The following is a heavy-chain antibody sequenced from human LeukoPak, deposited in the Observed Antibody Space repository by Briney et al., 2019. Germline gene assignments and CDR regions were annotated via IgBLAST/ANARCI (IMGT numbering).Heavy chain of an antibody. CDR2: IGNNGGGI. CDR1: GFTFSTYT. Sequence: GGSLRLSCAASGFTFSTYTMYWVRHPPGKRLEWVSIIGNNGGGIHYADSVKGRFTISRDNAKNTLYLQMNRLRVEDTAVYYCAKSDWFDPWGQGTLVTVSS. V-gene: IGHV3-23*01. J-gene: IGHJ5*02. CDR3: AKSDWFDP.